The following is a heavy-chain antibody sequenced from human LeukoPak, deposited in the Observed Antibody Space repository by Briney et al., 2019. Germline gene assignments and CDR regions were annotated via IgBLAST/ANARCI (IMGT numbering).Heavy chain of an antibody. J-gene: IGHJ4*02. Sequence: PSETLSLTCAVYGGSFSGYYWSWIRQPPGKGLEWIGEINHSGSTNYNPSLKSRVTISVDASKNQFSLKLSSVTAADTAVYYCASKGLNWSYWGQGTLVTVSS. CDR2: INHSGST. CDR1: GGSFSGYY. V-gene: IGHV4-34*01. CDR3: ASKGLNWSY.